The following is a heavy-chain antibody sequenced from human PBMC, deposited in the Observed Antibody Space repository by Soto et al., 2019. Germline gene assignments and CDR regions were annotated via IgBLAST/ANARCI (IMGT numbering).Heavy chain of an antibody. CDR1: GFTFSSYA. D-gene: IGHD2-2*01. V-gene: IGHV3-23*01. J-gene: IGHJ4*02. CDR3: AKVGDYCSSTSCYSSY. CDR2: ISGSGGST. Sequence: VQLLESGGGLVQPGGSLRLSCAASGFTFSSYAMSWVRQAPGKGLEWVSAISGSGGSTYYADSVKGRFTISRDNSKNTLYLQMNSLRAEDTAVYYCAKVGDYCSSTSCYSSYWGQGTLVTVSS.